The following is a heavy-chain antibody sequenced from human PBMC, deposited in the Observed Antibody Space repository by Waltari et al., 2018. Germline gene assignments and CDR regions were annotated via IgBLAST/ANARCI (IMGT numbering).Heavy chain of an antibody. D-gene: IGHD1-26*01. J-gene: IGHJ4*02. CDR2: IHPTASDT. Sequence: EVQLVQSGAGVKKPGESLKISCMASGYTFTNYWIGWVRQMPGKGLEWMGIIHPTASDTRYSPSFQGQVTMSVDKSTNTAYLQWSSLQASDAAMYYCARRPSSGTSMSRQFDYWGQGTLVTVSS. CDR3: ARRPSSGTSMSRQFDY. V-gene: IGHV5-51*01. CDR1: GYTFTNYW.